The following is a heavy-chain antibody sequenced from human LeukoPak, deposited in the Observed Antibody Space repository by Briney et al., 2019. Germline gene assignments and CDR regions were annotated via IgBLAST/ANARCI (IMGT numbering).Heavy chain of an antibody. V-gene: IGHV4-31*03. CDR1: GGSISSGGYY. Sequence: SQTLSLTCTVSGGSISSGGYYWSWIRQHPGKGLEWIGYIYYSGSTYYNPSLKSRVTISVDTSKNQFSLKLSSVTAADTAVYYCARDISMRDCSGGSCYHNWFDSWGQGTLVTVSS. CDR2: IYYSGST. D-gene: IGHD2-15*01. CDR3: ARDISMRDCSGGSCYHNWFDS. J-gene: IGHJ5*01.